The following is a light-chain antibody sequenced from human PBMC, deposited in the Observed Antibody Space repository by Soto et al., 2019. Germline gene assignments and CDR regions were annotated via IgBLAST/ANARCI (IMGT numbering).Light chain of an antibody. CDR2: KAS. V-gene: IGKV1-5*03. CDR3: QQYNSYSQT. J-gene: IGKJ1*01. CDR1: QSISSW. Sequence: DIQMTQSPSTLSASVGDRVTITCRASQSISSWLAWYRRKPGKAPKLLIYKASSLESGVPSRFSGSGSGTEFTLTISSLQPDDFATYYCQQYNSYSQTFGQGTKVDIK.